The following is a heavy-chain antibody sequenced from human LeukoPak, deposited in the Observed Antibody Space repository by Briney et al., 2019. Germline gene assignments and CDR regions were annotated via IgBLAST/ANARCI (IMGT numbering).Heavy chain of an antibody. D-gene: IGHD3-16*01. Sequence: PGRSLRLSCAASGFTVSSNYMSWVRQAPGKGLEWVSVIYSGGSTYYADSVKGRFTISRDNSKNTLYLQMNSLRAEDTAVYYCARVFIDGGRWFDPWGRAPWSPSPQ. CDR2: IYSGGST. J-gene: IGHJ5*02. V-gene: IGHV3-53*01. CDR3: ARVFIDGGRWFDP. CDR1: GFTVSSNY.